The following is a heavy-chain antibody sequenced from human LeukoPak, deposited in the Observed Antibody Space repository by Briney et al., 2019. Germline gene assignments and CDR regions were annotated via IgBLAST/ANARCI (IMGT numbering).Heavy chain of an antibody. CDR3: ARDLVFYYDSSGDDY. Sequence: GGSLRLSCAASGFDFRNSWMHWVRQAPGKGLEWVAVISYDGSNKYYADSVKGRFTISRDNSKNTLYLQMNSLRAEDTAVYYCARDLVFYYDSSGDDYWGQGTLVTVSS. V-gene: IGHV3-30-3*01. J-gene: IGHJ4*02. CDR2: ISYDGSNK. D-gene: IGHD3-22*01. CDR1: GFDFRNSW.